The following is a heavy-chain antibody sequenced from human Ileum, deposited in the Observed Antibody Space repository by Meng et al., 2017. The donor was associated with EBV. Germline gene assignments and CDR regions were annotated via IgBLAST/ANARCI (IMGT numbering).Heavy chain of an antibody. CDR3: ARDLEGFDY. CDR1: GDSFSRNSAA. V-gene: IGHV6-1*01. J-gene: IGHJ4*02. CDR2: TYYRYKWYN. Sequence: QVKLQQACPGLVKHYKTPALSGASYGDSFSRNSAALNWIWQSPSRGLEWLGRTYYRYKWYNDYAVSVKSRITINPDTSKNQFSLQLNSVTPEDTAVYYCARDLEGFDYWGQGTLVTVSS.